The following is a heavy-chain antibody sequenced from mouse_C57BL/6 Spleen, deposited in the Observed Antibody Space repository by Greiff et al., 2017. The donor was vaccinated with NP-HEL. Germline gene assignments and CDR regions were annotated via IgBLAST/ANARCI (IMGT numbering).Heavy chain of an antibody. J-gene: IGHJ4*01. Sequence: EVHLVESGGGLVQSGRSLRLSCATSGFTFSDFYMEWVRQAPGKGLEWIAASRNKANDYTTEYSASVKGRFIVSRDTSQSILYLQMNALRAEDTAIYYCARDDGDAMDYWGQGTSVTVSS. CDR1: GFTFSDFY. CDR2: SRNKANDYTT. CDR3: ARDDGDAMDY. V-gene: IGHV7-1*01. D-gene: IGHD1-1*02.